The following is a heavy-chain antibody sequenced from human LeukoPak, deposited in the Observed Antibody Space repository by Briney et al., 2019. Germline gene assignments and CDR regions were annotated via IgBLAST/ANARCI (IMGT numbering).Heavy chain of an antibody. D-gene: IGHD5-18*01. CDR1: GFTVSSNY. J-gene: IGHJ5*02. CDR2: ISGSGGST. V-gene: IGHV3-23*01. CDR3: AKGGYSYGFYWFDP. Sequence: SGGSLRLSCAASGFTVSSNYMSWVRQAPGKGLEWVSAISGSGGSTYYADSVKGRFTISRDNSKKTLYLQMNSLRAEDTAVYYCAKGGYSYGFYWFDPWGQGTLVTVSS.